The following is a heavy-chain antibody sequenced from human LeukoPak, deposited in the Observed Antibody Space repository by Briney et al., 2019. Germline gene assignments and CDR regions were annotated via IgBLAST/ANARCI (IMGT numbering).Heavy chain of an antibody. V-gene: IGHV1-2*02. CDR2: INPNSGCT. CDR3: ARVIYVDFNESSGYPYYFDY. J-gene: IGHJ4*02. CDR1: GYTFTGYY. D-gene: IGHD3-22*01. Sequence: ASVKVSCKASGYTFTGYYMHWVRQAPGQGLEWMGWINPNSGCTNYAQKFQGRVTMTRDTSISTAYMELSRLRSDDTAMYFCARVIYVDFNESSGYPYYFDYWGQGTQVTVSS.